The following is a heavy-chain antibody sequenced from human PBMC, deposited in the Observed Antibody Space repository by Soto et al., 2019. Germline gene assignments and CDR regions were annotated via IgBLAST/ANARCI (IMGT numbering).Heavy chain of an antibody. J-gene: IGHJ6*02. CDR1: GFTFSSYA. Sequence: PGGTLSLSCAASGFTFSSYAMSWVRQAPGKGLEWVSAISGSGGSTYYADSVKGRFTISRDNSKNTLYLQMSSLRAEDTAVYYCAKVPSGFLSYYYGMAVWGQGSTVTVSS. CDR2: ISGSGGST. D-gene: IGHD5-12*01. CDR3: AKVPSGFLSYYYGMAV. V-gene: IGHV3-23*01.